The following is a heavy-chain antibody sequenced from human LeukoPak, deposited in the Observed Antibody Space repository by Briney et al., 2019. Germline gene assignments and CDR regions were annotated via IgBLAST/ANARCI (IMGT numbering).Heavy chain of an antibody. CDR3: ARDDILTGPFDY. V-gene: IGHV3-21*01. J-gene: IGHJ4*01. Sequence: GGSLRLSCAASGFTFSSYSMNWVRQAPGKGLEWVSSISSSSSYIYYADSVKGRFTISRDNAKNSLYPQMNSLRAEDTAVYYCARDDILTGPFDYWGQEPWSPSPQ. CDR1: GFTFSSYS. D-gene: IGHD3-9*01. CDR2: ISSSSSYI.